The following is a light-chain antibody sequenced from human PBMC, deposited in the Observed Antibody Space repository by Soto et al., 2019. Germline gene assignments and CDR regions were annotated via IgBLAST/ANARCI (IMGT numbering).Light chain of an antibody. CDR1: QGITSF. V-gene: IGKV1-9*01. CDR2: TAS. Sequence: DIPLTQSPSFLSASVGDRVSITCRASQGITSFLARYQQIPGKAPKLLIYTASTLQSGVPPRFSGSGSGTEFTLTISSLQPEDFGTYYCQQLNSYPLTFGGGTRVAIK. CDR3: QQLNSYPLT. J-gene: IGKJ4*01.